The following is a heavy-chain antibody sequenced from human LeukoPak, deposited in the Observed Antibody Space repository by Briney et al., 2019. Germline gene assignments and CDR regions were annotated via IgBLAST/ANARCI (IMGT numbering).Heavy chain of an antibody. CDR2: IYSGGST. CDR3: ASRGYSYGYNFDY. V-gene: IGHV3-53*01. J-gene: IGHJ4*02. Sequence: GGSLRLSCAASGFTVSSNYMSWVRQAPGKGLEWVSVIYSGGSTYYADSVKGRFTISRDNSKNTLYLQMNSLRAEDTAVYYCASRGYSYGYNFDYWGQGTLVTVSS. D-gene: IGHD5-18*01. CDR1: GFTVSSNY.